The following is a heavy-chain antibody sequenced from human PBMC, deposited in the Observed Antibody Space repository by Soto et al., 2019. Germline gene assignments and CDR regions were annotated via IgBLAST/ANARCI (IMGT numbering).Heavy chain of an antibody. V-gene: IGHV3-23*04. J-gene: IGHJ4*02. CDR2: ISGGRRT. D-gene: IGHD3-10*01. Sequence: EVQLVVSGGGLVRPGGSLRLSCVAAGLNLSSTVMTWVRQAPGKGLEWVSSISGGRRTFYADSVKGRFTISRDNSKNTVDLKTNSLGGEDTAEYYCVPHGMSVRGGVLSFDYRGQGTLVTVSS. CDR3: VPHGMSVRGGVLSFDY. CDR1: GLNLSSTV.